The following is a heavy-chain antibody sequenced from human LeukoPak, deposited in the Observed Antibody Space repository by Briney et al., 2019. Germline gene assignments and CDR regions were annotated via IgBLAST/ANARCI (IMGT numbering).Heavy chain of an antibody. D-gene: IGHD2-21*02. Sequence: SETLSLTCTVSGGSISSYYWSWIRRPPGKGLEWIGYIYYSGSTNYNPSLKSRVTISVDTSKNQFSLKLSSVTAADTAVYYCARSVVVTAGWGHYYYYMDVWGKGTTVTISS. V-gene: IGHV4-59*01. CDR2: IYYSGST. J-gene: IGHJ6*03. CDR1: GGSISSYY. CDR3: ARSVVVTAGWGHYYYYMDV.